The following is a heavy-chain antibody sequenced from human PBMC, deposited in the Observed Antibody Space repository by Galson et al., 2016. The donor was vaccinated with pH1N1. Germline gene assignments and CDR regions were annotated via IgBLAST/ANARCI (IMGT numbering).Heavy chain of an antibody. J-gene: IGHJ4*02. CDR1: GYTFTDYY. V-gene: IGHV1-2*06. Sequence: SVKVSCKASGYTFTDYYLHWVRQAPGQGLEWMGRIIPNNGGTLYAQKFQGRVSMTRDTAISTAYMELDSLKSDDTATYYCVRVPGGTYDWWGQGTPVTVSS. D-gene: IGHD1-26*01. CDR2: IIPNNGGT. CDR3: VRVPGGTYDW.